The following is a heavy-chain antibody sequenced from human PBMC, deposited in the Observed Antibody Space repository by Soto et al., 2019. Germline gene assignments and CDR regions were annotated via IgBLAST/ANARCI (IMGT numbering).Heavy chain of an antibody. Sequence: LRLSCVASGFTFSDYSVSWVRQAPGKGLEWLSSISSSSTFTHYADSVKGRFTISRDNAKNSLYLQMNSLRAEDTAVHYCAAPYSTGHRLLGYWGQGTLVTVSS. D-gene: IGHD6-19*01. CDR2: ISSSSTFT. J-gene: IGHJ4*02. CDR3: AAPYSTGHRLLGY. V-gene: IGHV3-21*01. CDR1: GFTFSDYS.